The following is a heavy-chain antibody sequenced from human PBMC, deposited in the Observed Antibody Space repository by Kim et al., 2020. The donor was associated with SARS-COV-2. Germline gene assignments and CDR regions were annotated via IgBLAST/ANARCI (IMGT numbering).Heavy chain of an antibody. Sequence: GGSLRLSCAASGFTFSSYSMNWVRQAPGKGLEWVSSISSSSSYIYYADSVKGRFTISRDNAKNSLYLQMNSLRAEDTAVYYCARDLVPYSSSIHWGQGTLVTVSS. CDR2: ISSSSSYI. CDR3: ARDLVPYSSSIH. J-gene: IGHJ4*02. D-gene: IGHD6-6*01. V-gene: IGHV3-21*01. CDR1: GFTFSSYS.